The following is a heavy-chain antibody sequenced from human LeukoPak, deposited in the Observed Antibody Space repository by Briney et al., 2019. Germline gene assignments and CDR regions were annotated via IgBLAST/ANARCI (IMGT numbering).Heavy chain of an antibody. CDR3: ARHGRVAYYYDSSGYINWFDP. Sequence: SETLSLTCTVSGDSISNSDYYWGWIRQPPGKGLEWIGSMYYSETTYYNPSLKSRLTISVDTSKNQFSLNLSFVTGADTAVYYCARHGRVAYYYDSSGYINWFDPWGQGTLVTVSS. CDR1: GDSISNSDYY. CDR2: MYYSETT. V-gene: IGHV4-39*01. J-gene: IGHJ5*02. D-gene: IGHD3-22*01.